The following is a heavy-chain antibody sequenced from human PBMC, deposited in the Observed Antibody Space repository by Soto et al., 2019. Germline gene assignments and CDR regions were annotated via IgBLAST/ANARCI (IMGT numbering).Heavy chain of an antibody. D-gene: IGHD2-2*01. CDR3: ARGRGVMIPAAMVAARRGRWFDP. Sequence: SETLSLTCAVYGGSFSGYYWSWIRQPPGKGLEWIGEINHSGSTNYNPSLKSRVTISVDTSKNQFSLKLSSVTAADTAVYYCARGRGVMIPAAMVAARRGRWFDPWGQGTLVTVSS. V-gene: IGHV4-34*01. CDR2: INHSGST. J-gene: IGHJ5*02. CDR1: GGSFSGYY.